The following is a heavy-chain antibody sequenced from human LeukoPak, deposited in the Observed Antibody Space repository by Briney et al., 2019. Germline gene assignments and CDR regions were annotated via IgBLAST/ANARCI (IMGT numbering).Heavy chain of an antibody. CDR3: ARARGYSGPPDAFDI. Sequence: PSQTLSLTCTVSGGSISSGDYYWSWIRQPPGKGLEWIGYIYHSGSTYYNPSLKSRVTISVDTSKNQFSLRLSSVTAADTAVYYCARARGYSGPPDAFDIWGQGTMVTVSS. CDR1: GGSISSGDYY. J-gene: IGHJ3*02. CDR2: IYHSGST. V-gene: IGHV4-30-4*01. D-gene: IGHD5-12*01.